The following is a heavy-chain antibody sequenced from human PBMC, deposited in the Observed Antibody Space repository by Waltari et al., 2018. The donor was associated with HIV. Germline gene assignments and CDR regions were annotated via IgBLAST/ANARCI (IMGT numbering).Heavy chain of an antibody. Sequence: EVQLVESGGGLVQPGGSLRLSCAASGFTFSSYWMHWVRQAPGKGLVWVSRINRDGSSTSYADSVKGRFTSSRDNAKNTLYLQMNSLRAEDTAVYYCARLGYVWGSYRSPRAFDIWGQGTMVTVSS. J-gene: IGHJ3*02. CDR3: ARLGYVWGSYRSPRAFDI. CDR1: GFTFSSYW. D-gene: IGHD3-16*02. V-gene: IGHV3-74*01. CDR2: INRDGSST.